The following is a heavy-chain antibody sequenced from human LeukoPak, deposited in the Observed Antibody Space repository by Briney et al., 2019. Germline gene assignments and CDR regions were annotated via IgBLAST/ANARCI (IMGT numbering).Heavy chain of an antibody. J-gene: IGHJ4*02. CDR3: ARATYDAGDY. V-gene: IGHV4-34*01. Sequence: PSETLSLTCAVYGGSFSGYYWSWIRQPPGKGLEWIGGINHSGSTNYNPSLKSRVTISLDTSKNQFSLKLSSVTATDTAVYYCARATYDAGDYWGQGTLVTVSS. CDR2: INHSGST. D-gene: IGHD3-3*01. CDR1: GGSFSGYY.